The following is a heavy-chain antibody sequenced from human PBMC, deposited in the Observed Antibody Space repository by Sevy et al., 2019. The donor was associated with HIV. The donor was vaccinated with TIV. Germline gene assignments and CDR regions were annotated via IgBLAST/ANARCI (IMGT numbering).Heavy chain of an antibody. CDR2: INPKSGGT. D-gene: IGHD2-2*01. CDR3: ARYCSSTSCYAPPFDY. Sequence: ASVKVSCKASGYTFTDYYMHWVRQAPGQGLEWMGRINPKSGGTNYAQKFQGRVTMTRDTSIGTAYMELSRLGSDDTAVYYCARYCSSTSCYAPPFDYWGQGTLVTVSS. J-gene: IGHJ4*02. V-gene: IGHV1-2*06. CDR1: GYTFTDYY.